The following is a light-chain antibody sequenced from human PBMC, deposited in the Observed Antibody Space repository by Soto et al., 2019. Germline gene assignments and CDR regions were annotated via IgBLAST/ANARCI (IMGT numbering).Light chain of an antibody. Sequence: DIQMTQSPSTLSASVGDRVTITCRASQSISNWLAWYQQKPWKAPKLLIYQAPSIESGVTSRFSGSGSGTECTLTISSLQPDDFATYYCQQYNSYPWTFGQGTKVEIK. CDR1: QSISNW. CDR2: QAP. J-gene: IGKJ1*01. CDR3: QQYNSYPWT. V-gene: IGKV1-5*03.